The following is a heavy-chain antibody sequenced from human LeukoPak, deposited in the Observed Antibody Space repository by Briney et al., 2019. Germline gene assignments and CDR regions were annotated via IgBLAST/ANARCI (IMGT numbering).Heavy chain of an antibody. J-gene: IGHJ3*02. V-gene: IGHV3-30-3*01. CDR1: GFTFSSYA. D-gene: IGHD3-22*01. CDR3: ARDLVGIVNNASDI. Sequence: GGSLRLSCAASGFTFSSYAMHWVRQAPGKGLEWVAVISYDGSNKYYADSVKGRFTIPRDNSKNTLYLQMNSLRAEDTAVYYCARDLVGIVNNASDIWGQGTMVTVSS. CDR2: ISYDGSNK.